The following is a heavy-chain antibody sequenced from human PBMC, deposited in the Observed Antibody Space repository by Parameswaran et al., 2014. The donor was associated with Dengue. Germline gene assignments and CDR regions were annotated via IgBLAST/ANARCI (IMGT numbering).Heavy chain of an antibody. J-gene: IGHJ6*02. CDR2: IWYDGSNK. CDR3: AREPRRYCSGGSCYSGFYYYGMDV. V-gene: IGHV3-33*01. D-gene: IGHD2-15*01. Sequence: WIRQPPGKGLEWVAVIWYDGSNKYYADSVKGRFTISRDNSKNTLYLQMNSLRAEDTAVYYCAREPRRYCSGGSCYSGFYYYGMDVWGQGTTVTVSS.